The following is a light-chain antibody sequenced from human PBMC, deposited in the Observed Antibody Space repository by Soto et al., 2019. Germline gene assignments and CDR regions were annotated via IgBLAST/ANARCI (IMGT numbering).Light chain of an antibody. J-gene: IGLJ3*02. CDR2: DVS. CDR1: SSDVGGYNY. V-gene: IGLV2-11*01. CDR3: CSYAGTYTTWV. Sequence: SVLIQPRSVSGSPGQSVTISCTGTSSDVGGYNYVSWYQQYPGKAPKLIIYDVSKRPSGVPDRFSGSKSGNMASLTISGLQAEDEADYYCCSYAGTYTTWVFGGGTKLTVL.